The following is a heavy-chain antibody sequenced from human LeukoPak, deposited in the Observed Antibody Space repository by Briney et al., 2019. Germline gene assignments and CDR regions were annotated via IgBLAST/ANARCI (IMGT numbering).Heavy chain of an antibody. D-gene: IGHD3-22*01. CDR3: ARDQQYYYDSSGYYRTDWFDP. V-gene: IGHV4-38-2*02. Sequence: SETLSLTCTVSGYSISSGYYWGWIRQPPGKGLEWIGSIYHSGSTYYNPSLKRRVTISVDTSKNQFSLKLSSVTAADTAVYYCARDQQYYYDSSGYYRTDWFDPWGQGTLVTVSS. J-gene: IGHJ5*02. CDR2: IYHSGST. CDR1: GYSISSGYY.